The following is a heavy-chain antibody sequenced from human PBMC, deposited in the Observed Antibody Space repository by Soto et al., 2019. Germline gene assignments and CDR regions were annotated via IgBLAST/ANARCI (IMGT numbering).Heavy chain of an antibody. CDR1: GFSFASFA. D-gene: IGHD3-3*01. CDR2: ISGSDGKT. J-gene: IGHJ4*02. Sequence: DVRLAESGGGLVQPGGSLRLSCTTSGFSFASFAMTWVRQAPGKGLEWVATISGSDGKTYYADSVKGRFSISRDTPRNTLYLQMNSLRADDSDIYYCAKWSYLDYWGQGTRVTVSS. CDR3: AKWSYLDY. V-gene: IGHV3-23*04.